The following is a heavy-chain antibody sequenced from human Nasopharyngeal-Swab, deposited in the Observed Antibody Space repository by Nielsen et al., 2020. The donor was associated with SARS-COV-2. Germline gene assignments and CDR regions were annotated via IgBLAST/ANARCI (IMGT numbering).Heavy chain of an antibody. CDR2: IKQDGSDK. CDR3: ARVRNSYDDFDY. Sequence: GESLKISCAASGFTFSYYWMSWVRQALGKGLEWVANIKQDGSDKYYVDSVKGRFTISRDNAKNSLYLQMNSLRAEDTAVYYCARVRNSYDDFDYWGQGTLVTVSS. J-gene: IGHJ4*02. D-gene: IGHD5-18*01. CDR1: GFTFSYYW. V-gene: IGHV3-7*01.